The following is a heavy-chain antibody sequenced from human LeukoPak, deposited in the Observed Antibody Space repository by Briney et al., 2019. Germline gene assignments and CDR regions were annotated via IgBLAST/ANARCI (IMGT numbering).Heavy chain of an antibody. CDR2: ISGSRSYT. CDR3: ARIRGYSYGIDY. J-gene: IGHJ4*02. D-gene: IGHD5-18*01. V-gene: IGHV3-11*03. Sequence: PGGSLRLSCAVSGFTFSDYYMSWIRRAPGKGLECVSYISGSRSYTNYADSVKGRFTISRDNAKNSLYLQMNSLRAEDTAVYYCARIRGYSYGIDYWGQGTLVTVSS. CDR1: GFTFSDYY.